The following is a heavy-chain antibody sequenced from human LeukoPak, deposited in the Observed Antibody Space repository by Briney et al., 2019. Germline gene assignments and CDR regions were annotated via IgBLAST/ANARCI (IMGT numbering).Heavy chain of an antibody. J-gene: IGHJ4*02. CDR3: ARHGRGYSYGYLFDY. Sequence: SETLSLTCTVSGGSISRYYWSWIRQPPGKGLEWIGYIYYSGSTNYNPSLKSRVTISVDTSKNQFSLKLSSVTAADTAVYYCARHGRGYSYGYLFDYWGQGTLVTVSS. CDR1: GGSISRYY. V-gene: IGHV4-59*08. CDR2: IYYSGST. D-gene: IGHD5-18*01.